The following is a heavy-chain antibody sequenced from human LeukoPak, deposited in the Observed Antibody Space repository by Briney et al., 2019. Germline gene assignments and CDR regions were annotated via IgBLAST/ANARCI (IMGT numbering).Heavy chain of an antibody. CDR1: GFTFSSYA. CDR2: MSYDGSNK. J-gene: IGHJ4*02. D-gene: IGHD2-15*01. V-gene: IGHV3-30*04. Sequence: GGSLRLSCAASGFTFSSYAMHWVRQAPGKGLEWVAVMSYDGSNKYYADSVKGRFTISRDNSKNTLYLQMNSLRAEDTAVYYCARERSGFDYWGQGTLVTVSS. CDR3: ARERSGFDY.